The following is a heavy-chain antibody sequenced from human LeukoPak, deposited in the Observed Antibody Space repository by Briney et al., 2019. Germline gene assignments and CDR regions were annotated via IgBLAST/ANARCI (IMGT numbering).Heavy chain of an antibody. Sequence: ASVKVSCKASGGTFSSYAISWVRQAPGQGLEWMGRIIPIFGTANYAQKFQGRVTITTDESTSTAYMELSSLRSEGTAVYYCARGRVGCSGGSCYDYWGQGTLVTVSS. V-gene: IGHV1-69*05. CDR3: ARGRVGCSGGSCYDY. CDR1: GGTFSSYA. CDR2: IIPIFGTA. J-gene: IGHJ4*02. D-gene: IGHD2-15*01.